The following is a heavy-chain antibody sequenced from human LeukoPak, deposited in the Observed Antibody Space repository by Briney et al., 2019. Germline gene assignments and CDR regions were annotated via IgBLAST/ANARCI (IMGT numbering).Heavy chain of an antibody. CDR3: ARHPQRRLGVTIPGPYYYGMDV. CDR2: IYYSGST. D-gene: IGHD2-21*02. CDR1: GGSISSSSYY. Sequence: SETLSLTCTVSGGSISSSSYYWGWIRQPPGKGLEWIGTIYYSGSTYYNPSLKSRVTISVDTSKNQFSLKLSSVTAADTAVYYCARHPQRRLGVTIPGPYYYGMDVWGQGTMVTVSS. J-gene: IGHJ6*02. V-gene: IGHV4-39*01.